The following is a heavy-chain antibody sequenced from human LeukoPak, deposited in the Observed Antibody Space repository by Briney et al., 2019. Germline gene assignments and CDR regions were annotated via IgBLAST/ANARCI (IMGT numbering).Heavy chain of an antibody. D-gene: IGHD3-10*01. J-gene: IGHJ4*02. V-gene: IGHV3-30*18. CDR1: GFTFSSYG. CDR2: ISYDGSNK. Sequence: GRSLRLSCAASGFTFSSYGMHWVRQAPGKGLEWVAVISYDGSNKYYADSVKGRFTISRDNSKNTLYLQMNSLRAEDTAVYYCVKDQPLMGFGESLIDYWGQGTLVTVSS. CDR3: VKDQPLMGFGESLIDY.